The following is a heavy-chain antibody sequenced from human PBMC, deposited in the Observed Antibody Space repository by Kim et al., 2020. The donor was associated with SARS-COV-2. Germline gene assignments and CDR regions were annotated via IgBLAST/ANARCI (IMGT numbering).Heavy chain of an antibody. CDR3: TKDSKVGQPRYYIYV. CDR2: INWNGGIV. J-gene: IGHJ6*03. D-gene: IGHD1-26*01. V-gene: IGHV3-9*01. CDR1: GFTVDGYS. Sequence: GGSLRLSCAASGFTVDGYSIHWVRQGPGKGPEWVAVINWNGGIVDYAYSVRGCTIITSSYTKNSHHLQNNILRPEAAGIYFCTKDSKVGQPRYYIYVW.